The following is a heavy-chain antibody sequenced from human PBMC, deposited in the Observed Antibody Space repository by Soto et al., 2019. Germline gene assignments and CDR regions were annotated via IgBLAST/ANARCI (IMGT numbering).Heavy chain of an antibody. D-gene: IGHD2-2*01. CDR2: IYWDDDK. V-gene: IGHV2-5*02. CDR1: GFSLSTSGVG. CDR3: AHGLPADY. Sequence: QITLKESGPTLMKPTQTLTLTCTFSGFSLSTSGVGVGWIRQPPGKALEWLALIYWDDDKRYSPSLKSRLTITKDTSKNQVVLTMTNMDPVDTATYYCAHGLPADYWGQGTLVTVSS. J-gene: IGHJ4*02.